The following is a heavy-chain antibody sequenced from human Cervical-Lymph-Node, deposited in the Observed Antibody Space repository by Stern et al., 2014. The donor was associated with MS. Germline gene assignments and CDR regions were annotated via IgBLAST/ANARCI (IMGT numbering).Heavy chain of an antibody. CDR3: ARGNRPVIAAAGSFDS. CDR1: GFTFSSYA. J-gene: IGHJ4*02. Sequence: EVQLLESGGGLVQPGGSLRLSCEASGFTFSSYAMTWVRQAPGKGLEWVSVVSGSGTVTDYADSVKGRFTISRDNSKNKVYLQLNSLRAADTAVYYCARGNRPVIAAAGSFDSWGQGALVTVSS. CDR2: VSGSGTVT. V-gene: IGHV3-23*01. D-gene: IGHD6-13*01.